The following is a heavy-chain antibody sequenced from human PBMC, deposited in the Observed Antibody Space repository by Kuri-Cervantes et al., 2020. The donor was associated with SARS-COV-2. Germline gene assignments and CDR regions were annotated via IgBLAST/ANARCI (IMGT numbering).Heavy chain of an antibody. V-gene: IGHV1-18*01. CDR2: ISAYNGNT. CDR1: GYTFTSYG. D-gene: IGHD4-17*01. CDR3: ARVDGDPYYYYYYYMDV. Sequence: ASVKVSCKASGYTFTSYGISWVRQAPGQGLEWMGWISAYNGNTNYAQKLQGRVTKTTDTSTSTAYMELRSLRSDDTAVYYCARVDGDPYYYYYYYMDVWGKGTTVTVSS. J-gene: IGHJ6*03.